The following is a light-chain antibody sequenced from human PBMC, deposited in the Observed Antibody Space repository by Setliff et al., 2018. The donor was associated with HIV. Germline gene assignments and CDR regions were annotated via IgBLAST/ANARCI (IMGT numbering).Light chain of an antibody. CDR3: CSYADTYSYI. CDR1: SSDVGAYNY. J-gene: IGLJ1*01. CDR2: DVS. Sequence: QSALTQPRSVSGSPGQSVTVPITGSSSDVGAYNYVSWYQQHPGKAPKLIIYDVSKRPSGVPDRFSGSKSGDTASLTISGLQSEDEADYYCCSYADTYSYIFGSGTKVTV. V-gene: IGLV2-11*01.